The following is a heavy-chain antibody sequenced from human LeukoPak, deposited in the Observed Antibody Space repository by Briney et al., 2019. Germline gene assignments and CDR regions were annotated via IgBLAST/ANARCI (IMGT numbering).Heavy chain of an antibody. CDR2: IIPIFGTA. Sequence: ASVKVSCKASGGTFSSYVISRVRQAPGQGLEWMGGIIPIFGTANYAQKFQGRVTITTDESTSTAYMELSSLRSEDTAVYYCARVGPGGYYYYMDVWGKGTTVTVSS. D-gene: IGHD3-10*01. J-gene: IGHJ6*03. CDR1: GGTFSSYV. CDR3: ARVGPGGYYYYMDV. V-gene: IGHV1-69*05.